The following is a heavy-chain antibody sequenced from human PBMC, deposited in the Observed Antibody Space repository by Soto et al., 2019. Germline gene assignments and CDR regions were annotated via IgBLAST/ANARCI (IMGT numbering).Heavy chain of an antibody. CDR1: GGTFSSYA. CDR2: IIPIFGTA. J-gene: IGHJ6*02. V-gene: IGHV1-69*13. CDR3: ARGIDSSSSGYYYYGMDV. Sequence: GASVKVSCKASGGTFSSYAISWVRQAPGQGLERMGGIIPIFGTANYAQKFQGRVTITADESTSTAYVELSSLRSEDTAVYYCARGIDSSSSGYYYYGMDVWGQGTTVTVSS. D-gene: IGHD6-6*01.